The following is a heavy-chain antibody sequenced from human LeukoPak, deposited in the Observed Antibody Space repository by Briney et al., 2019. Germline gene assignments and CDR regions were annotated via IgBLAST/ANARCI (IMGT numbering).Heavy chain of an antibody. CDR3: AKDREYQLPYYFDY. J-gene: IGHJ4*02. Sequence: GGSLRLSCAASGFTFSSYGMHWVRQAPGKGLEWVAVISYDGSNKYYADSVKGRFTISRDNSKNTLYLQMNSLRAEDTAVYYCAKDREYQLPYYFDYWGQGTLVTVSS. CDR1: GFTFSSYG. CDR2: ISYDGSNK. D-gene: IGHD2-2*01. V-gene: IGHV3-30*18.